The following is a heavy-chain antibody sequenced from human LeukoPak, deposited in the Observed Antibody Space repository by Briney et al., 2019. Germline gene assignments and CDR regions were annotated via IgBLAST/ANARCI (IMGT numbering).Heavy chain of an antibody. Sequence: PSETLSLTCTVSGGSISSGSYYWSWIRQPARKGLEWIGRIYHSGSTYYNPSLKSRVTISVDTSKNQFSLKLSSVTAADTAVYYCATIDYGDWALDYWGQGTLVTVSS. V-gene: IGHV4-61*02. J-gene: IGHJ4*02. CDR1: GGSISSGSYY. CDR3: ATIDYGDWALDY. CDR2: IYHSGST. D-gene: IGHD4-17*01.